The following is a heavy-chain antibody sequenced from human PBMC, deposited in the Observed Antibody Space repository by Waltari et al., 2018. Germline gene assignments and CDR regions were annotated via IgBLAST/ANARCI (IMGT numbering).Heavy chain of an antibody. CDR2: IIPIFGTA. CDR3: ARDRNRYCSGGSCYPIYYMDV. Sequence: QVQLVQSGAEVKKPGSSVKVSCKASGGTFSSYAISWVRQAPGQGLEWMGRIIPIFGTANYAQKFQGRVTITADKSTSTAYMELSSLRSEDTAVYYCARDRNRYCSGGSCYPIYYMDVWGKGTTVTISS. J-gene: IGHJ6*03. V-gene: IGHV1-69*13. CDR1: GGTFSSYA. D-gene: IGHD2-15*01.